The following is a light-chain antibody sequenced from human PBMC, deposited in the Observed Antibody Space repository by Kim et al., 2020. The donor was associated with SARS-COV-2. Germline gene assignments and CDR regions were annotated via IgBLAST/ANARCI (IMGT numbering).Light chain of an antibody. Sequence: SSSVGDRVTITCRASQSINNWLAWYQQRPGKAPILVIYKASSLESGVPSRFRGSGSGTEFTLTISSLQPDDFATYYCQQYNSYPYTFGQGTKLEI. J-gene: IGKJ2*01. V-gene: IGKV1-5*03. CDR2: KAS. CDR1: QSINNW. CDR3: QQYNSYPYT.